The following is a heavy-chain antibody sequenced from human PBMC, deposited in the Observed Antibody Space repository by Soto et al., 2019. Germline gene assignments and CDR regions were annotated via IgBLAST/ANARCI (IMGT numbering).Heavy chain of an antibody. J-gene: IGHJ1*01. CDR2: IIPIFGTA. Sequence: VASVKVSCKASGGTFSSYAISWVRQAPGQGLEWMGGIIPIFGTANYAQKFQGRVTITADESTSTAYMELSSLRSEDTAVYYCARGTVAVEDFQHWGQGTLVTVSS. CDR1: GGTFSSYA. V-gene: IGHV1-69*13. CDR3: ARGTVAVEDFQH. D-gene: IGHD4-17*01.